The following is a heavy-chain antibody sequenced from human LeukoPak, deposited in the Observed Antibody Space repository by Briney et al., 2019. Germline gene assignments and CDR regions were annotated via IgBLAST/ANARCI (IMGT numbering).Heavy chain of an antibody. CDR2: IIPIFGIA. J-gene: IGHJ6*02. D-gene: IGHD6-6*01. CDR1: GGTFSRYA. CDR3: ASGYSSSSQRGMDV. V-gene: IGHV1-69*04. Sequence: SVKVSCKASGGTFSRYAISWVRQAPGQGLEWMGRIIPIFGIANYAQKFQGRVTITADKSTSTAYMELSSLRSEDTAVYYCASGYSSSSQRGMDVWGQGTTVTVSS.